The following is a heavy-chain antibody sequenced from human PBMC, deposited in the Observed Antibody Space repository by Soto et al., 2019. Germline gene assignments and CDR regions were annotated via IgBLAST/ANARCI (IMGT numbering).Heavy chain of an antibody. D-gene: IGHD6-13*01. CDR3: ARGPGIAAADTYYYYMDV. J-gene: IGHJ6*03. V-gene: IGHV1-69*02. Sequence: QVQLVQSGAEVKKPGSSVKVSCKASGGTFSSYTISWVRQAPGQGLEWMGRIIPILGIANYAQKFQGRVTITADKSTSTAYMELSSLRSEDTAVYYCARGPGIAAADTYYYYMDVWGKGTTVTVSS. CDR1: GGTFSSYT. CDR2: IIPILGIA.